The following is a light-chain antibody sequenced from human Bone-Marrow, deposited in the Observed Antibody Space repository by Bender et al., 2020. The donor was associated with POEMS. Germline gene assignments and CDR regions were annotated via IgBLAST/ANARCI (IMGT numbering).Light chain of an antibody. J-gene: IGLJ3*02. CDR2: NNS. V-gene: IGLV1-44*01. Sequence: QSVLTQPPSASGTPGHRVTISCSGSSSKFGSYPVNWYQQLPGAAPKLVIFNNSQRPSGVPDRFSGSNSGTSASLAISGLLSDDEADFYCATWDDRLNGWVFGGGTKLTVL. CDR3: ATWDDRLNGWV. CDR1: SSKFGSYP.